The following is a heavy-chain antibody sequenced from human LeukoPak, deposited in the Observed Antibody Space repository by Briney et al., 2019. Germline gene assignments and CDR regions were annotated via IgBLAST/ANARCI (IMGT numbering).Heavy chain of an antibody. J-gene: IGHJ3*02. CDR3: AKGTTWAFDI. D-gene: IGHD1-14*01. CDR1: GFTFSSYS. Sequence: GGSLRLSCAASGFTFSSYSMNWVRQAPGKGLEWVSSISSSSSCIYYADSVKGRFTISRDNSKNTLYLQMNTLRAEDTAVYYCAKGTTWAFDIWGQGTMVTVSS. CDR2: ISSSSSCI. V-gene: IGHV3-21*04.